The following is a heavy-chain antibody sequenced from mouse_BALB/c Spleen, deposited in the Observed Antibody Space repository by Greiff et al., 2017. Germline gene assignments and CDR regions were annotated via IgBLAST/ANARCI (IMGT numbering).Heavy chain of an antibody. D-gene: IGHD1-1*01. CDR1: GFSLTSYG. V-gene: IGHV2-9*02. CDR2: IWAGGST. Sequence: QVQLKQSGPGLVAPSQSLSITCTVSGFSLTSYGVHWVRQPPGKGLEWLGVIWAGGSTNYNSALMSRLSISKDNSKSQVFLKMNSLQTDDTAMYYCALYYYGSSYAMDYWGQGTSVTVSS. J-gene: IGHJ4*01. CDR3: ALYYYGSSYAMDY.